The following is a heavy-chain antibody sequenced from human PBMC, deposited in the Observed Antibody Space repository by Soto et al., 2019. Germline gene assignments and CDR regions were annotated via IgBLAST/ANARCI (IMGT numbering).Heavy chain of an antibody. D-gene: IGHD2-15*01. V-gene: IGHV3-23*01. Sequence: SLLLSSAASAFTFSSYVMSWVRPAPEKGLEWVSAISASGVSTYYADSVKGRFTISRDNSKNTLYLQMNSLRAEDTAVYYCAKDVGYCTAGSCPYDYWGQGTLVTVSS. CDR3: AKDVGYCTAGSCPYDY. J-gene: IGHJ4*02. CDR2: ISASGVST. CDR1: AFTFSSYV.